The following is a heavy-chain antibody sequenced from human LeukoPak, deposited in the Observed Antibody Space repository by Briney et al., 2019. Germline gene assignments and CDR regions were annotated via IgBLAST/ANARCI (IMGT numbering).Heavy chain of an antibody. J-gene: IGHJ4*02. Sequence: GGSLRLSCAASGFTFSSYAMHWVRQAPGEGLEWVAVISYDGSNKYYADSVKGRFTISRDNSKNTLYLQMNSLRAEDTAVYYCARDHIVVVPAALGDWGQGTLVTVSS. CDR2: ISYDGSNK. D-gene: IGHD2-2*01. V-gene: IGHV3-30-3*01. CDR1: GFTFSSYA. CDR3: ARDHIVVVPAALGD.